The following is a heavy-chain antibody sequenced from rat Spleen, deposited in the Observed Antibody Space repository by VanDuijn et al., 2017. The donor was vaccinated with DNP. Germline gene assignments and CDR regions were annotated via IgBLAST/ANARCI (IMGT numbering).Heavy chain of an antibody. D-gene: IGHD1-10*01. J-gene: IGHJ2*01. CDR2: ISPSGGST. V-gene: IGHV5-31*01. CDR1: GFIFSNYW. CDR3: TTGQLLDY. Sequence: EVQLVESGGGPVQPGRSLKLSCVASGFIFSNYWMTWIRQAPGKGLEWVASISPSGGSTYYRDSVKGRVTISRDNAKSTLYLQMNSLRSEDTATYYCTTGQLLDYWGQGVMVTVSS.